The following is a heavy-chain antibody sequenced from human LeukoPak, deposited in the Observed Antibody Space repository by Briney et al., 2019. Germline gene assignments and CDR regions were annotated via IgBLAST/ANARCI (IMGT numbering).Heavy chain of an antibody. CDR2: ITNSGTTI. J-gene: IGHJ4*02. CDR1: GFTFTDYY. D-gene: IGHD2-2*01. CDR3: AKGGVVVPAAIGFDY. V-gene: IGHV3-11*04. Sequence: GGSLRLSCAASGFTFTDYYMSWIRQAPGKGLEWVSYITNSGTTIYYADSVKGRFIISRDNSKNTLYLQMNSLKPEDTAVYYCAKGGVVVPAAIGFDYWGQGTLVTVSS.